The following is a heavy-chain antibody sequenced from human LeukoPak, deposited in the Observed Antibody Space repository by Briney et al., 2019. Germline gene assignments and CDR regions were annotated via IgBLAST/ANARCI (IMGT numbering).Heavy chain of an antibody. D-gene: IGHD2-2*01. V-gene: IGHV4-59*01. CDR3: ARGHSNCSPTSCYFPSDY. CDR1: GASISSYY. J-gene: IGHJ4*02. CDR2: IYNSGRT. Sequence: PWETLSLTCPVSGASISSYYWGWIRRPPGKGLEGIGYIYNSGRTNYNPSLKSRVTISVDTSKNQFSLRLNSVTAADTAVYYCARGHSNCSPTSCYFPSDYWGQGTLVTVSS.